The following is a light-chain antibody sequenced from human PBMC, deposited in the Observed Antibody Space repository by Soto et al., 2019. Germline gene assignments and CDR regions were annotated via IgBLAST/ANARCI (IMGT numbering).Light chain of an antibody. CDR1: RSNIGTYA. Sequence: QSVLTQSPSASATPGQRVTISCSGGRSNIGTYAVNWYQQLPGTAPTLLIFRNHQRPSWVPDRFSGSKSGTSASLAIGGPQSEDEADYYCAAWDDSLRAVVFGGGTKLTVL. CDR2: RNH. CDR3: AAWDDSLRAVV. J-gene: IGLJ2*01. V-gene: IGLV1-44*01.